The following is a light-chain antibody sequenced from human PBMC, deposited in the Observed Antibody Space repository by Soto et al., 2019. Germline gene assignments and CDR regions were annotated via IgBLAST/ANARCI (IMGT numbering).Light chain of an antibody. CDR1: SSNIGAGYD. V-gene: IGLV1-40*01. J-gene: IGLJ1*01. CDR3: QSYDSSLSGSV. Sequence: QPVLTQPPSVSGAPGQRVTISCTVSSSNIGAGYDVHWYQQLPGTAPKLLIYGNSNRPSGVPDRFSGSKSGTSASLAITGLQAEDEADYYCQSYDSSLSGSVFGTGTKVTVL. CDR2: GNS.